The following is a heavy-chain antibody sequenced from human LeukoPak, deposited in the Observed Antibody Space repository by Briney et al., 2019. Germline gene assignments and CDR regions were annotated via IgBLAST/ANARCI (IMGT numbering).Heavy chain of an antibody. D-gene: IGHD5-18*01. V-gene: IGHV3-23*01. J-gene: IGHJ4*02. CDR3: AKDWIQFNRVFDCFDS. CDR2: IGNTET. Sequence: TWVRQAPGKGLEWVATIGNTETFYADSVTGRFTISRDNSKNTVNLQMNRLRVEDTAIYYCAKDWIQFNRVFDCFDSWGQGTLVTVSS.